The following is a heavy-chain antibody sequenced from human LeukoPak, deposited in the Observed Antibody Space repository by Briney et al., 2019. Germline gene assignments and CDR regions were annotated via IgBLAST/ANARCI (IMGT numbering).Heavy chain of an antibody. CDR2: IYTSGNT. CDR1: GDSISSYY. CDR3: ARVVGNYDFWSGYYNWFDP. J-gene: IGHJ5*02. D-gene: IGHD3-3*01. V-gene: IGHV4-4*07. Sequence: SETLSLTCTVSGDSISSYYWSWIRQPAGKGLEWIGRIYTSGNTKYNPSLKSRVTMSLDTSKNQFSLKLSSVTAADTAVYYCARVVGNYDFWSGYYNWFDPWGQGTLVTVSS.